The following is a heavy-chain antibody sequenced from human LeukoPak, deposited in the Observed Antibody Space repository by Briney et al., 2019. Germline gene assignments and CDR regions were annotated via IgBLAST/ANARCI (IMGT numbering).Heavy chain of an antibody. CDR1: GGSISSYY. CDR2: IYYSGST. Sequence: SETLSLTCTVSGGSISSYYWSWIRQPPGKGLEWIGYIYYSGSTNYNPSLKSRVTISVDTSKNQFPLKLSSVTAADTAVYYCARDSYSSSWYSAFDIWGQGTMVTVSS. CDR3: ARDSYSSSWYSAFDI. J-gene: IGHJ3*02. V-gene: IGHV4-59*01. D-gene: IGHD6-13*01.